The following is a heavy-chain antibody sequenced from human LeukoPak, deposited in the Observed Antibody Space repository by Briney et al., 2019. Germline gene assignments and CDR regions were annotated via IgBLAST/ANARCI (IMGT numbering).Heavy chain of an antibody. CDR2: MNPNSGNT. D-gene: IGHD3-22*01. Sequence: ASVKVSCKASGYTFTSYDINWVRQATGQGLEWMGWMNPNSGNTGYAQKLQGRVTMTTDTSTSTAYMELRSLRSDDTAVYYCARDVYYYDSSGYYWSSDYYYYMDVWGKGTTVTISS. J-gene: IGHJ6*03. CDR1: GYTFTSYD. CDR3: ARDVYYYDSSGYYWSSDYYYYMDV. V-gene: IGHV1-8*02.